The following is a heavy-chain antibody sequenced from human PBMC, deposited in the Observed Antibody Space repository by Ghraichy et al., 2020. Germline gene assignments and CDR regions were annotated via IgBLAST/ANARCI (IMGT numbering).Heavy chain of an antibody. V-gene: IGHV3-21*03. Sequence: LSLTCAASGFTFGTYSMNWVRQAPGKGLEWASSISSGTTYIYYADSVKGRFTISRDDAKNSLYLQMNSLRGEDTAVYYCARGVSFDFWGQGTLVTVSS. CDR1: GFTFGTYS. CDR3: ARGVSFDF. J-gene: IGHJ4*02. CDR2: ISSGTTYI.